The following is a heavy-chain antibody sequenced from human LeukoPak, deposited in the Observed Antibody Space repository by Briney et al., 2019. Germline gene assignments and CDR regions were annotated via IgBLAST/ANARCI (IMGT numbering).Heavy chain of an antibody. CDR2: INHSGST. CDR3: ARLYCGGDCYDYFDY. Sequence: PLETLSLTCAVYGGSSSGYYWSWIRQPPGKGLEWIGEINHSGSTNYNPSLKSRVTISVDTSKNQFSLKLSSVTAADTAVYYCARLYCGGDCYDYFDYWGQGTLVTVSS. D-gene: IGHD2-21*01. V-gene: IGHV4-34*01. J-gene: IGHJ4*02. CDR1: GGSSSGYY.